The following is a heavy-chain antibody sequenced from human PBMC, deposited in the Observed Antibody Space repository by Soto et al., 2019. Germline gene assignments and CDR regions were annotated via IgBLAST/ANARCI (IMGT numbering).Heavy chain of an antibody. D-gene: IGHD4-17*01. CDR3: ARGITYGGNSFDY. V-gene: IGHV3-7*03. J-gene: IGHJ4*02. CDR1: GFTFSSYW. CDR2: IKQDGSEK. Sequence: EVQLVESGGGLVQPGGSLRLSCAASGFTFSSYWMSWVRQAPGKGLEWVANIKQDGSEKYYVDSVKGRFTISRDNAKNSLYLQMNSLRAEDTAVYYCARGITYGGNSFDYWGQGTLVTVSS.